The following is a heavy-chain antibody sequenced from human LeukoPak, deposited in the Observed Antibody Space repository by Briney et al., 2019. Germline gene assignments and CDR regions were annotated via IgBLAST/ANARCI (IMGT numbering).Heavy chain of an antibody. CDR1: GGSFSGYY. V-gene: IGHV4-34*01. Sequence: SETLSLTCAVYGGSFSGYYWSWIRQPPGKGLEWIGEINHSGSTNYNPSLKSRVTISVGTSKNQFSLKLSAVTAADTAVYYCARLPYSSSWPAFDYWGQGTLVTVSS. CDR3: ARLPYSSSWPAFDY. J-gene: IGHJ4*02. CDR2: INHSGST. D-gene: IGHD6-13*01.